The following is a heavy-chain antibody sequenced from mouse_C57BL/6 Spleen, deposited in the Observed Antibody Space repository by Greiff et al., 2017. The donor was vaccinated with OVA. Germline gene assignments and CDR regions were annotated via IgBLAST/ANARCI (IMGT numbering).Heavy chain of an antibody. CDR3: ARYGSLGLDY. V-gene: IGHV1-19*01. Sequence: VQLQQSGPVLVKPGASVKMSCKASGYTFTDYYMNWVKQSHGKSLEWIGVINPYNGGTSYDQKFKGKATLTVDKSSSTAYMELNSLTSEDSAVYYCARYGSLGLDYWGQGTTLTVSS. D-gene: IGHD4-1*01. CDR1: GYTFTDYY. J-gene: IGHJ2*01. CDR2: INPYNGGT.